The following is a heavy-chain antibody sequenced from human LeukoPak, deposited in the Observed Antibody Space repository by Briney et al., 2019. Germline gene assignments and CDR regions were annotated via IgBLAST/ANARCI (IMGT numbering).Heavy chain of an antibody. V-gene: IGHV1-46*01. J-gene: IGHJ4*02. CDR1: GYTFASYY. Sequence: ASVKVSCKASGYTFASYYMHWVRQAPGHGLEWVGIINPSGGSTSYAQKFQGRVTMTRDMYTRAVYMELSSLRSEDTAGYYSARRIAMIVGRFFDYGGRGTLAAVPS. CDR2: INPSGGST. CDR3: ARRIAMIVGRFFDY. D-gene: IGHD3-22*01.